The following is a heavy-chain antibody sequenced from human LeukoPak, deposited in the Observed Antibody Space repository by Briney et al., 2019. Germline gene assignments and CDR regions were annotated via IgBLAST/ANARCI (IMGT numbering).Heavy chain of an antibody. CDR1: GFTFSSYG. CDR3: ARVSRIAAAGADWFDP. Sequence: GRSLRLSCAASGFTFSSYGMHWVRQAPGKGLEWVANIKQDGSEKYYVDSVKGRFTISRDNAKNSLYLQMNSLRAEDTAVYYCARVSRIAAAGADWFDPWGQGTLVTVSS. J-gene: IGHJ5*02. CDR2: IKQDGSEK. V-gene: IGHV3-7*01. D-gene: IGHD6-13*01.